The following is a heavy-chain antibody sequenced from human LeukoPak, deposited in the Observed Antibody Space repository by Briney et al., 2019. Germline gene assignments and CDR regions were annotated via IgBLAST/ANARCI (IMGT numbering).Heavy chain of an antibody. V-gene: IGHV1-2*02. CDR1: GYTFTGYC. D-gene: IGHD5-24*01. CDR3: ARDGTGVYNLVQY. CDR2: INPNSGGT. Sequence: GASVKVSCKASGYTFTGYCMHWVLQAPGQGLEWMGWINPNSGGTNYAQKFQGRVTMTRDTSISAVYMELSRLRSDDTAVYYCARDGTGVYNLVQYWGQGTLVTVSS. J-gene: IGHJ4*02.